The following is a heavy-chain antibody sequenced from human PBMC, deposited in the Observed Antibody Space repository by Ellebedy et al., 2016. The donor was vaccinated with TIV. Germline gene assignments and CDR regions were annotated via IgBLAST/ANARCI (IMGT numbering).Heavy chain of an antibody. J-gene: IGHJ4*02. CDR1: GFTFSSYG. CDR3: AGADHFSE. Sequence: GGSLRLXXAASGFTFSSYGMHWVRQAPGKGLEWVAVIWLDGGGKFYADSVRGRFTISRDNSMNTLYLQMNSLRAEDTALYYCAGADHFSEWGQGTLVTVSS. V-gene: IGHV3-33*01. CDR2: IWLDGGGK. D-gene: IGHD6-19*01.